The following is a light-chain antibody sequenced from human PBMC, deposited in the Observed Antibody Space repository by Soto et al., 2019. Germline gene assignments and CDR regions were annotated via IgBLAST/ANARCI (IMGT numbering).Light chain of an antibody. CDR2: ATS. Sequence: EIVMTQSPATLSVSPGERATLSCRASQSVSSNLAGYQQKPGQAPRLLIYATSTRSTGIPHRVSGGGSGTELTLTISSLQLEDFALYHCQQYDNKPPITFGQGTRLESK. CDR1: QSVSSN. CDR3: QQYDNKPPIT. V-gene: IGKV3-15*01. J-gene: IGKJ5*01.